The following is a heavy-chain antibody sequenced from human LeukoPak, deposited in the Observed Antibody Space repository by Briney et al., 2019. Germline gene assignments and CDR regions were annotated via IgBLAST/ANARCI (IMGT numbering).Heavy chain of an antibody. V-gene: IGHV3-23*01. D-gene: IGHD3-9*01. J-gene: IGHJ4*02. CDR1: GFTFSSYA. CDR2: ISGSGGST. Sequence: GGSLRLSCAASGFTFSSYAMSWVRQAPGKGLEWVSAISGSGGSTYYADSVKGRFTISRDNSKNTLYLQMNSLSAEDTAIYYCAKWGDYDVLTGYYASDYWGQGTLVTVSS. CDR3: AKWGDYDVLTGYYASDY.